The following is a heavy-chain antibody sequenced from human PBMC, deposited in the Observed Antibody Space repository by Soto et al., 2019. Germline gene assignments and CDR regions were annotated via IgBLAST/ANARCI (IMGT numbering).Heavy chain of an antibody. CDR1: GFTFSSYA. V-gene: IGHV3-23*01. D-gene: IGHD3-10*01. CDR2: ISGSGGST. CDR3: AKVGRITMVRGFDY. Sequence: GGSLRLSCAASGFTFSSYAMSWVRQAPGKGLEWVSAISGSGGSTYYAGSEKGRFTISRDNSKNTLYLQMNSLRAEDTAVYFCAKVGRITMVRGFDYWGQGTLVTVSS. J-gene: IGHJ4*02.